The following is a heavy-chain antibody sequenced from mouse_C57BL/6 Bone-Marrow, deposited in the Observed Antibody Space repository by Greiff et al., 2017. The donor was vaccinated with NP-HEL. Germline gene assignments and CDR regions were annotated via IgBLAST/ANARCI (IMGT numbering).Heavy chain of an antibody. Sequence: VQLQEPGPELVRPGASVKISCKASGYTFTSHWMHWVRQRPGQGLEWIGEIFPGSGSTHYNEKFKGKATLTVATSSSPAYLQLSSLTSEDAAVYVCARAWFAYWDRGNGVTVTA. J-gene: IGHJ3*01. CDR2: IFPGSGST. CDR3: ARAWFAY. V-gene: IGHV1-56*01. CDR1: GYTFTSHW.